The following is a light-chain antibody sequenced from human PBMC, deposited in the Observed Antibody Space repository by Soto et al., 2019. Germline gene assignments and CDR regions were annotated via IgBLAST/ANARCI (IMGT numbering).Light chain of an antibody. CDR1: SSNIGNNY. CDR2: DNN. V-gene: IGLV1-51*01. CDR3: GTWDSSLSARGV. J-gene: IGLJ2*01. Sequence: QSVLTQPPSVSAAPGQKVTISCSGSSSNIGNNYVSWYQQLPGTAPKLVIYDNNKRPSGIPDRFSGSKARTSATLGITGLQTGDEADYYCGTWDSSLSARGVFGGGTKLTVL.